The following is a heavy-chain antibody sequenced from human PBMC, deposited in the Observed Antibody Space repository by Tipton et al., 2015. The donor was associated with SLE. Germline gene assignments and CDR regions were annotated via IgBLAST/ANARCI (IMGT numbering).Heavy chain of an antibody. CDR3: ARQGYSHGSESFHYTDV. CDR1: EYSFTTYW. J-gene: IGHJ6*03. Sequence: QLVQSGAEVKKPGESLKISCKGSEYSFTTYWIAWVRQMPGKGLEWMGIIYPGDSETKYSPSFQGQVTISADMSTAYLQWISLKASDTAMYYCARQGYSHGSESFHYTDVWGKGTPVTVSS. V-gene: IGHV5-51*01. CDR2: IYPGDSET. D-gene: IGHD5-18*01.